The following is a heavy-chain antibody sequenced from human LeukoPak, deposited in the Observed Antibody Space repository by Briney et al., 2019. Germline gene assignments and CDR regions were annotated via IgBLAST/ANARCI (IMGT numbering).Heavy chain of an antibody. CDR2: ISTTGGYT. D-gene: IGHD5-24*01. Sequence: PGGSLRLSCVGSGFSFRTYDMGWVRQTPGKGLEWVSAISTTGGYTEDADSVKGRFTISRDNSQNTLFLQMHSLRAEDTAVYYCAKKPATIKFPFDIWGQGTLVTVSP. V-gene: IGHV3-23*01. CDR3: AKKPATIKFPFDI. J-gene: IGHJ4*02. CDR1: GFSFRTYD.